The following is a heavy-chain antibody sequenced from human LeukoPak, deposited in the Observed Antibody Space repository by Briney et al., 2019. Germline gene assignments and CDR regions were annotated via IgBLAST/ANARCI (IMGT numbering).Heavy chain of an antibody. Sequence: GGSLRLSCAASGFTFSSYSMNWVRQAPGKGLGWVSSISSGSTYMYYADSVKGRFTISRDNSKNTLYLQMNSLRAEDTAVYYCAKEFNARLSIAVAFDYWGQGTLVTVSS. CDR1: GFTFSSYS. CDR3: AKEFNARLSIAVAFDY. J-gene: IGHJ4*02. D-gene: IGHD6-19*01. V-gene: IGHV3-21*04. CDR2: ISSGSTYM.